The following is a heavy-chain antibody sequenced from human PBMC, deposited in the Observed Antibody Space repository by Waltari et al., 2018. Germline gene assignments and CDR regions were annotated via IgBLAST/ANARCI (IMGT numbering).Heavy chain of an antibody. Sequence: QVQLQESGPGLVKPSETLSLTCTVSGGSISSYYWSWIRQPPGKGLEWIGYIYYSGSTNDTPSLKSRVTISVDTSKNQFSLKLSSVTAADTAVYYCARERGSFLYVGATRGAFDIWGQGTMVTVSS. J-gene: IGHJ3*02. CDR1: GGSISSYY. CDR3: ARERGSFLYVGATRGAFDI. V-gene: IGHV4-59*01. D-gene: IGHD3-10*01. CDR2: IYYSGST.